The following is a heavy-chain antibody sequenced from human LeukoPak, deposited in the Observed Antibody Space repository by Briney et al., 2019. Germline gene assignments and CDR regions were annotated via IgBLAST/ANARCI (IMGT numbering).Heavy chain of an antibody. CDR2: IWYDGSNK. J-gene: IGHJ6*02. CDR1: GFTFSSYG. V-gene: IGHV3-33*01. Sequence: GGSLRLSCAASGFTFSSYGMHWVRQAPGKGLEWVAVIWYDGSNKYYADSVKGRFTISRDNSKNTLYLQMNSLRAEDTAVYYCAREEYYYYGMDVWGQGTTVTVS. CDR3: AREEYYYYGMDV.